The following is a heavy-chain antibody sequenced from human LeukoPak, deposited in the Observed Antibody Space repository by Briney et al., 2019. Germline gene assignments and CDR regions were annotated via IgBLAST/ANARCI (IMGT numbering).Heavy chain of an antibody. Sequence: SETLSLTCTVSGASVSSYNHCWNWIRQPPGKGLEWLGYFCYDGNSRYSPSLQSRVAISADTSKNHFSLKLTSVTAADAAVYYCARVSYGAFDIWGQGTMVTVSS. CDR1: GASVSSYNHC. CDR3: ARVSYGAFDI. CDR2: FCYDGNS. J-gene: IGHJ3*02. D-gene: IGHD2-8*01. V-gene: IGHV4-61*01.